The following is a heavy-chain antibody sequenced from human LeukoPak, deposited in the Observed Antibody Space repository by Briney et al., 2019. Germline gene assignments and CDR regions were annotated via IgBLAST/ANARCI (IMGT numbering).Heavy chain of an antibody. D-gene: IGHD3-10*02. Sequence: ASVRVSCKASGYTFTGYYMHWVRQAPGQGLEWMGRINPNSGGTNYAQKFQGRVTMTRDTSISTAYMELSRLRSDDTAVYYCARSGRLGNYYVRDYWGQGTLVTVSS. CDR2: INPNSGGT. V-gene: IGHV1-2*06. CDR3: ARSGRLGNYYVRDY. J-gene: IGHJ4*02. CDR1: GYTFTGYY.